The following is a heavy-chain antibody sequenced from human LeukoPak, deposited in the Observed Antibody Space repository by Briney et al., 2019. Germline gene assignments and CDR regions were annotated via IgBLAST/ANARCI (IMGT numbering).Heavy chain of an antibody. J-gene: IGHJ6*02. CDR2: IYYSGIT. Sequence: SETLSLTCTVSGGSISSYYWSWIRQSPGKGLEWIGYIYYSGITNYNPTLSSRVTMSVDTSMNQFSLRLSSVTAADTAVYYCARVGGLTRGHFYYYYYGMDVWGQGSTVTVYS. D-gene: IGHD3-16*01. V-gene: IGHV4-59*01. CDR3: ARVGGLTRGHFYYYYYGMDV. CDR1: GGSISSYY.